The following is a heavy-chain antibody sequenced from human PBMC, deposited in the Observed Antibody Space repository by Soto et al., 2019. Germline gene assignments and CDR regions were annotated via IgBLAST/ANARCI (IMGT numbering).Heavy chain of an antibody. D-gene: IGHD3-10*01. V-gene: IGHV3-53*01. J-gene: IGHJ6*02. CDR2: IYSGGGK. CDR1: GFTVTAHY. CDR3: ARSDPAYAYGLNV. Sequence: GGSLRLSCAASGFTVTAHYVAWVRRAPGRGLEWVSLIYSGGGKYYADSVKGRFTISRDTSEKTFYLQMNSLRSEDTAVYYCARSDPAYAYGLNVWGQGTTVTVSS.